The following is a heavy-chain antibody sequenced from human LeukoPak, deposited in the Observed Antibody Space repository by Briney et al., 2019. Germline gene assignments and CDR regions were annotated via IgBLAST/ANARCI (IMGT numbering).Heavy chain of an antibody. Sequence: SETLSLTCTVSGGSISSYYWNWIRQPPGKGLEWIGYIYYSGSTNYNPSLKSRVTISVDTSKNQFSLRLSSVTAADTAAYYCARWGTYASTSNWFDPWGQGTLVTVSS. J-gene: IGHJ5*02. CDR1: GGSISSYY. CDR3: ARWGTYASTSNWFDP. D-gene: IGHD2-2*01. V-gene: IGHV4-59*12. CDR2: IYYSGST.